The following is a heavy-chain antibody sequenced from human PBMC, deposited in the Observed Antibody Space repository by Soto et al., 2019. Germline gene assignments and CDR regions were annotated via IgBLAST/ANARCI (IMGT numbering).Heavy chain of an antibody. CDR3: ARRGYCSGGSCPLGFDY. Sequence: QVQLVQSGAEVKKPGASVKVPCKASGNTFTTYYVHWVRQAPGQGLEWMGVINPRDGGPSYAQKFQGRVTMTRDTSTSTVYMELSSLRSEDTAMYYCARRGYCSGGSCPLGFDYWGQGTLVTVSS. CDR1: GNTFTTYY. D-gene: IGHD2-15*01. CDR2: INPRDGGP. J-gene: IGHJ4*02. V-gene: IGHV1-46*03.